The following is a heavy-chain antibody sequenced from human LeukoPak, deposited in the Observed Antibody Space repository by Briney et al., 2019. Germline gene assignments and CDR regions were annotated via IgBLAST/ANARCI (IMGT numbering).Heavy chain of an antibody. CDR3: ARGGGYCSGSSCYRVYYYYYMDV. CDR1: GGTFSSYA. CDR2: IIPIFGTA. D-gene: IGHD2-15*01. Sequence: SVKVSCKASGGTFSSYAISWVRQAPGQGLEWMGGIIPIFGTANYAQKFQGRVTITADKSTSTAYMELSSLRSEDTAVYYCARGGGYCSGSSCYRVYYYYYMDVWGKGTTVTVSS. V-gene: IGHV1-69*06. J-gene: IGHJ6*03.